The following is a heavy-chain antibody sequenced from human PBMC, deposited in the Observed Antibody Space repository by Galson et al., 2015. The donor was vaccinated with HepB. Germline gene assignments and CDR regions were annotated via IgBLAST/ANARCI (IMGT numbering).Heavy chain of an antibody. CDR2: LSAYNGNT. CDR3: ARDKDLGSSPFDI. CDR1: GYSYTSYG. Sequence: SVKVSCKASGYSYTSYGITWVRQAPGQGLEWMGWLSAYNGNTKYAQKVQGRVTMTTDPYTTTAYMEMRSLRSDDTAVYYCARDKDLGSSPFDIWGQGTMVTVSS. J-gene: IGHJ3*02. V-gene: IGHV1-18*01. D-gene: IGHD2-2*01.